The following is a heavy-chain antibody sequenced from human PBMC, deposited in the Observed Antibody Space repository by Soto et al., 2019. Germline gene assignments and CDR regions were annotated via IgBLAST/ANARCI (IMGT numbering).Heavy chain of an antibody. CDR1: GFSFNSYG. D-gene: IGHD2-2*01. Sequence: GGSLRLSCAASGFSFNSYGMHWVRQTPGKGLEWVAVISYDGSNKYYADSVKGRFTITRDTSASTAYMELSSLRSEDTAVYYCARVYCSSTSCYVHYNGMDVWGQGTTVTVSS. CDR3: ARVYCSSTSCYVHYNGMDV. CDR2: ISYDGSNK. V-gene: IGHV3-30*03. J-gene: IGHJ6*02.